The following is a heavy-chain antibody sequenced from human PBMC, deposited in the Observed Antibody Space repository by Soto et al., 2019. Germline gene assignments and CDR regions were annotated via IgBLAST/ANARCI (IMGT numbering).Heavy chain of an antibody. CDR3: AREYCSGGSCSYFDY. J-gene: IGHJ4*02. CDR2: MNPNSGNT. CDR1: GYTFTSYA. V-gene: IGHV1-8*02. D-gene: IGHD2-15*01. Sequence: ASVKVSCKASGYTFTSYAMHWVRQAPGQRLEWMGWMNPNSGNTGYAQKFQGRVTMTRNTSISTAYMELSSLRSEDTAVYYCAREYCSGGSCSYFDYWGQGTLVTVSS.